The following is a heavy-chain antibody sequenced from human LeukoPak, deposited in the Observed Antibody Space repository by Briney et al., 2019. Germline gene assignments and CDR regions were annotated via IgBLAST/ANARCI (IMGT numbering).Heavy chain of an antibody. CDR3: ARDLPGYSSGWYTLDY. CDR2: IIPIFGTA. V-gene: IGHV1-69*13. CDR1: GGTFSSYA. J-gene: IGHJ4*02. Sequence: GASVKVSCKASGGTFSSYAISWVRQAPGQGLEWMGGIIPIFGTANYAQKFQGRVTITADESTSTAYMELSSLRSEDTAVYYCARDLPGYSSGWYTLDYWGQGTLVPVSS. D-gene: IGHD6-19*01.